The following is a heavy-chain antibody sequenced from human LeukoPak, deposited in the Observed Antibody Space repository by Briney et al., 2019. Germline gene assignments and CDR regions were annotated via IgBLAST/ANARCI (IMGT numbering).Heavy chain of an antibody. J-gene: IGHJ6*02. CDR2: ISGSGGST. D-gene: IGHD3-10*01. V-gene: IGHV3-23*01. Sequence: PGGSLRLSCAASGFTFSSYAMSWVRQAPGMGLEWVSAISGSGGSTYYADSVKGRFTISRDNSKNTLYLQMNSLRAEDTAVYYCAKELPVMVRGVQTMDVWGQGTTVTVSS. CDR1: GFTFSSYA. CDR3: AKELPVMVRGVQTMDV.